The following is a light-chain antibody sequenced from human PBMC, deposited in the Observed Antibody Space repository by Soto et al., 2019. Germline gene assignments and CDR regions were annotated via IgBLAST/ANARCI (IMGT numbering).Light chain of an antibody. CDR2: DAS. Sequence: DIQMTQSPSSLSASVEDRVIITCRASQSIRNHLNWYQQKPGRAPQLLIYDASNSEAGVPSRFRESGSGTDFTFTIRRLQPEYIATYYCQQYETLPTFGQGTRLEIK. V-gene: IGKV1-33*01. CDR1: QSIRNH. J-gene: IGKJ5*01. CDR3: QQYETLPT.